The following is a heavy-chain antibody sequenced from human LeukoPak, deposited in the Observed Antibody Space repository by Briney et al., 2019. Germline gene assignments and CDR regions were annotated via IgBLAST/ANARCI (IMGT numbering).Heavy chain of an antibody. J-gene: IGHJ4*02. Sequence: GRSLRLSCAASGFTFSTYVMHWVRQAPGRGLEWVTAIWSDGSNKYYADSVKGRFTISRDNSKNTLYLQMSGLSADDTAVYYCAREGHLNYCDYWGQGTLVTVSS. CDR3: AREGHLNYCDY. CDR2: IWSDGSNK. V-gene: IGHV3-33*01. CDR1: GFTFSTYV.